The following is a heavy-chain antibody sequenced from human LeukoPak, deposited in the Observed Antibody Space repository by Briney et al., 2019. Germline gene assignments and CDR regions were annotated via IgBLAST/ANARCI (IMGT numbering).Heavy chain of an antibody. V-gene: IGHV3-23*01. D-gene: IGHD2-2*01. CDR2: ITGSGDGT. J-gene: IGHJ4*02. CDR1: GFTFSNYA. Sequence: PGGSLRLSCAASGFTFSNYAMTWVRQAPGKGLEWVSVITGSGDGTYYADFVKGRFTISRDTSKNTLYLQINSLRAEDTALYYCAKVVGCSSASCGYFLDYWGQGTLVTVSS. CDR3: AKVVGCSSASCGYFLDY.